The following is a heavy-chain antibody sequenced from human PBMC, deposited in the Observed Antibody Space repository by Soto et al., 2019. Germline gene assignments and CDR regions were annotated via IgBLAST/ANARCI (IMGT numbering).Heavy chain of an antibody. V-gene: IGHV4-39*01. Sequence: QLQLQESGPGLVKPSETLSLTCTVSGGSISSSSYYWGWIRQPPGKGLEWIGSIYYSGSTYYNPSLKSRVTISVDTSKNQFSLKLSSVTAADTAVYYCARSLITMVPEAAWGQGTLVTVSS. CDR1: GGSISSSSYY. J-gene: IGHJ5*02. CDR2: IYYSGST. D-gene: IGHD3-10*01. CDR3: ARSLITMVPEAA.